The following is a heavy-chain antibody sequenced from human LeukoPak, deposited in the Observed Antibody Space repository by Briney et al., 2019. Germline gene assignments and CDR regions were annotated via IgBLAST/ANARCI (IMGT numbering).Heavy chain of an antibody. CDR1: GFTFSSYE. J-gene: IGHJ4*02. Sequence: GGSLRLSCAASGFTFSSYEMNWVRQAPGKGLEWGSYISSSGSTIYYADSVKGRFTISRDNAKNSLYLQMNSLRAEDTAVYYCARASPYYYDSSGYFFDYWGQGTLVTVSS. D-gene: IGHD3-22*01. CDR3: ARASPYYYDSSGYFFDY. CDR2: ISSSGSTI. V-gene: IGHV3-48*03.